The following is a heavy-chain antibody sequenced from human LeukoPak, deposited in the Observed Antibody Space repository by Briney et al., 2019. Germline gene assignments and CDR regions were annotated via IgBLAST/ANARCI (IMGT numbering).Heavy chain of an antibody. CDR1: GGSISSSSYY. D-gene: IGHD1-26*01. CDR3: ARDVWELKI. Sequence: SETLSLTCTVSGGSISSSSYYWGWIRQPPGKGLEWIGSIYYSGSTYYNPSLKSRVTISVDTSKNQFSLKLSSVTAADTAVYYCARDVWELKIWGQGTLVTVSS. CDR2: IYYSGST. V-gene: IGHV4-39*07. J-gene: IGHJ4*02.